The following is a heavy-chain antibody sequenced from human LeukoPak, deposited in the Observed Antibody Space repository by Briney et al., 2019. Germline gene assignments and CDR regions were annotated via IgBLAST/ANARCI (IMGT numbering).Heavy chain of an antibody. CDR1: GFTVSSNY. V-gene: IGHV3-66*01. CDR3: ANSYSSGSFDY. CDR2: IYSGGST. Sequence: GGSLRLSCAASGFTVSSNYMSWVRQAPGKGLEWVSVIYSGGSTYYADSVKGRFTISRDNSKNTLYLQMNSLRAEDTAVYYCANSYSSGSFDYWGQGTLVTVSS. J-gene: IGHJ4*02. D-gene: IGHD6-19*01.